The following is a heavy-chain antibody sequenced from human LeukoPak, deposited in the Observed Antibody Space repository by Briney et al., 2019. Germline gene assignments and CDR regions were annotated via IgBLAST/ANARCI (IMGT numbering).Heavy chain of an antibody. V-gene: IGHV1-69*05. D-gene: IGHD4-11*01. Sequence: SVKVSCKAYGGTFSSYAISWVRQAPGQGLEWMGGIIPIFGTANYAQKFQGRVTITTDESTSTANMELSSLRSEDTAVYYCARGYSNIQYYFDYWGQGTLVTVSS. J-gene: IGHJ4*02. CDR1: GGTFSSYA. CDR3: ARGYSNIQYYFDY. CDR2: IIPIFGTA.